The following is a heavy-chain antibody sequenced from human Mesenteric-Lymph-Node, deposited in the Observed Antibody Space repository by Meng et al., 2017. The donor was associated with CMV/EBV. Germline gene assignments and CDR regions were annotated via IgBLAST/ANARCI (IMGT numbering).Heavy chain of an antibody. D-gene: IGHD3-22*01. V-gene: IGHV4-39*07. Sequence: QLQLQESGPGLVKPSETLSLTFTVSGGPISSSSYYWGWIRQPPGKGLEWIGSIYYSGSTYYNPSLKSRVTISVDTSKNQFSLKLSSVTAADTAVYYCARDGDYYDSSGYNPFDYWGQGTLVTVSS. CDR2: IYYSGST. CDR1: GGPISSSSYY. CDR3: ARDGDYYDSSGYNPFDY. J-gene: IGHJ4*02.